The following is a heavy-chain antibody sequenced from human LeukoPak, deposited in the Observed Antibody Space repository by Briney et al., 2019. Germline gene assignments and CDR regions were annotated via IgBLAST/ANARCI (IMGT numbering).Heavy chain of an antibody. CDR1: GITLSNYG. CDR2: ISGSGGST. J-gene: IGHJ4*02. V-gene: IGHV3-23*01. D-gene: IGHD4/OR15-4a*01. CDR3: AKARGATYGTYYFDY. Sequence: GGSLRLSCAVSGITLSNYGMSWVRQAPGKGLEWVAGISGSGGSTNYADSVKGRFTISRDNSKNTLYLQMNSLRAEDTAVYYCAKARGATYGTYYFDYWGQGTLVTVSS.